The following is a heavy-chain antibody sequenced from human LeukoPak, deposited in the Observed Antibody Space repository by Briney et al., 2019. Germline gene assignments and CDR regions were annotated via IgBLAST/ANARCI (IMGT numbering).Heavy chain of an antibody. D-gene: IGHD3-10*01. Sequence: GGSLRLSCAASGFTFSSYGMHWVRQAPGKGLEWVAFIRYDGSNNYYADSVKGRFTISRDNSKNTLYLQMNSLRAEDTAVYYCAKDGPARHGSGGFDYWGQGTLVTVSS. CDR2: IRYDGSNN. CDR1: GFTFSSYG. V-gene: IGHV3-30*02. J-gene: IGHJ4*02. CDR3: AKDGPARHGSGGFDY.